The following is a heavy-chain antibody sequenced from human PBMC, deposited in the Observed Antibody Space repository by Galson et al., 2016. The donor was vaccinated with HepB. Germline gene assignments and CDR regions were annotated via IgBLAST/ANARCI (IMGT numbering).Heavy chain of an antibody. CDR3: ARAPLEMATIQRGYFDY. Sequence: SLRLSCAASGFTFSSYAMHWVRQAPGKGLEWVAVISFDGSNKYYADSVKGRFTISRDNSKNTLYLQTNSLRAEDTAVYYCARAPLEMATIQRGYFDYWGQGTLVTVSS. J-gene: IGHJ4*02. V-gene: IGHV3-30-3*01. D-gene: IGHD5-24*01. CDR2: ISFDGSNK. CDR1: GFTFSSYA.